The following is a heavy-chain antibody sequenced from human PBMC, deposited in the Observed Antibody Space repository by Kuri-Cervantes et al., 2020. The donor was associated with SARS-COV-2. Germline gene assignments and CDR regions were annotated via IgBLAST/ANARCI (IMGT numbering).Heavy chain of an antibody. D-gene: IGHD3-10*01. V-gene: IGHV7-4-1*02. Sequence: ASVKVSCKASGYTFTSYGISWVRQAPGQGLEWMGWINTNTGNPTYAQGFTGRFVFSLDTSVSTAYLQISSLKAEDTAVYYCAILYWVVRGVHLDYWGQGTLVTVSS. CDR2: INTNTGNP. CDR1: GYTFTSYG. CDR3: AILYWVVRGVHLDY. J-gene: IGHJ4*02.